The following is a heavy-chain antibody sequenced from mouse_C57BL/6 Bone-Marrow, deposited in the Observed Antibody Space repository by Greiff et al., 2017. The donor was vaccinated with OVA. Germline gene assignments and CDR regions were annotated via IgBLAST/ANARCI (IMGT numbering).Heavy chain of an antibody. CDR3: TTGLKDYFDY. CDR2: IDPENGDT. D-gene: IGHD1-3*01. CDR1: GFNIKDDY. Sequence: VQLQQSGAELVRPGASVKLSCTASGFNIKDDYMHWVKQRPEQGLEWIGWIDPENGDTEYASKFQGKATITADTSANTAYLQLSSLTSEDTAVYYCTTGLKDYFDYWAKAPLSQSPQ. V-gene: IGHV14-4*01. J-gene: IGHJ2*01.